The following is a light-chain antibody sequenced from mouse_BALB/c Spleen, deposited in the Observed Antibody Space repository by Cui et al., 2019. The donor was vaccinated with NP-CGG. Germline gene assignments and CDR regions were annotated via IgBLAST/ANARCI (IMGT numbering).Light chain of an antibody. CDR3: ALWYSNHWV. V-gene: IGLV1*01. J-gene: IGLJ1*01. CDR1: TGAVTTSNY. Sequence: AVVTHESALTTSPGETVTLTCRSSTGAVTTSNYANWVQEKPDHLFTGLIGGTNNRAPGVPARCSGSLIGDKAALTITGAQTEDEAIYFCALWYSNHWVFGGGTKLTVL. CDR2: GTN.